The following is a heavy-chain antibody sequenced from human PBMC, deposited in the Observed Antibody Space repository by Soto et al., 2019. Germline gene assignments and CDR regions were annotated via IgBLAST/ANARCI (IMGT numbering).Heavy chain of an antibody. J-gene: IGHJ4*01. CDR2: ISYSGSPT. D-gene: IGHD3-3*01. CDR1: GFIFSSYE. CDR3: VRDRSARVPTSIDY. Sequence: EVQLVESGGGLVQPGGSLRLSCAASGFIFSSYEMNWVRQAPGKGLEWVSHISYSGSPTDYADSVKGRFTISRDNAKNSLYLQMNSLRAEDTAVYYCVRDRSARVPTSIDYWGHGTLVTVSS. V-gene: IGHV3-48*03.